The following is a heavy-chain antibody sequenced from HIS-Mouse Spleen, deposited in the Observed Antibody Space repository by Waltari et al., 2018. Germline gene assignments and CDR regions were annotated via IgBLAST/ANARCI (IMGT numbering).Heavy chain of an antibody. CDR3: ARMGPASGSYGDY. D-gene: IGHD1-26*01. CDR1: GGSFSGYY. V-gene: IGHV4-34*01. Sequence: QVQLQQWGAGLLKPSETLSLTCAVYGGSFSGYYWSWIRQPPGKGLEWIGEINHSGSTNCHPSLKSRVTISVDTSKNQFSLKLSSVTAADTAVYYCARMGPASGSYGDYWGQGTLVTVSS. CDR2: INHSGST. J-gene: IGHJ4*02.